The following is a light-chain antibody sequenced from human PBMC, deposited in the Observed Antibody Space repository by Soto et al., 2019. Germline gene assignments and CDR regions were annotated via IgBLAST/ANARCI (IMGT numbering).Light chain of an antibody. CDR2: NAA. Sequence: EIVMTQSPATLSVSPGERATLSCRASQRIDTSLAWYQQRPGQPPRLLLYNAATRDTGIPASFSGRGFGTEFTLTISSLQSEDFALYYCQQYYKWPPFTFGPGTKVDIK. CDR1: QRIDTS. J-gene: IGKJ3*01. CDR3: QQYYKWPPFT. V-gene: IGKV3-15*01.